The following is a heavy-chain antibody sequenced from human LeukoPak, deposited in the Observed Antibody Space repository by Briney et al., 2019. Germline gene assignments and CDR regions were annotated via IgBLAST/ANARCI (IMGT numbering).Heavy chain of an antibody. J-gene: IGHJ4*02. CDR1: GFTFRSYR. D-gene: IGHD2-8*01. Sequence: PGGSLRLSCAASGFTFRSYRMSWARQAPGKGLEWVANIKQDQSEKYYVDSVKGRFTISRDNAKKSLYLQMDSLRVEDTAIYYCAREGVPDFWGQGTLVTVSS. V-gene: IGHV3-7*01. CDR3: AREGVPDF. CDR2: IKQDQSEK.